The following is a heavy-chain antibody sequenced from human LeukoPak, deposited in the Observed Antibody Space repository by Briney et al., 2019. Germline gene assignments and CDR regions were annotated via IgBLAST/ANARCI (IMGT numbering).Heavy chain of an antibody. D-gene: IGHD1-1*01. CDR2: INPSGGST. CDR1: GYTFTSYY. Sequence: ASVKVSCKASGYTFTSYYIDWVRQAPGQGLECMGVINPSGGSTRYAQKFQGRVTMTGDTSTRTVYMELSSLTSADTAVYYCARGTTDDYWGQGTPVTVSS. V-gene: IGHV1-46*01. J-gene: IGHJ4*02. CDR3: ARGTTDDY.